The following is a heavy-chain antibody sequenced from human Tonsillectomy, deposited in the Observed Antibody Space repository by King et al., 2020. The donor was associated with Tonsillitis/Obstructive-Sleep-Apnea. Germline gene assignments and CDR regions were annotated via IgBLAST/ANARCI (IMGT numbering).Heavy chain of an antibody. Sequence: DVQLVESGGGLVQPGGSLRLSCAASGFTFSTYAMSWVRQAPGKGLEWVSVISGSGGSTYYADSVKGRFTISRDNSKNTLYLQMNSLRAEDTAVYYCAKFPNYYDSSGYYYSGYYFDYWGQGTLVTVSS. J-gene: IGHJ4*02. CDR3: AKFPNYYDSSGYYYSGYYFDY. D-gene: IGHD3-22*01. CDR1: GFTFSTYA. V-gene: IGHV3-23*04. CDR2: ISGSGGST.